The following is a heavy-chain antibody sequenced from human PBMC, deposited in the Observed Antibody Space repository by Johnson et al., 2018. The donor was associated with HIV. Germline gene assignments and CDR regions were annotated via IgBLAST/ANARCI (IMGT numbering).Heavy chain of an antibody. D-gene: IGHD3-22*01. J-gene: IGHJ3*01. V-gene: IGHV3-53*01. CDR2: IYSGGST. CDR3: VRRFYDSSAFDV. Sequence: VQLVESGGGLIQPGGSLRLSCAASGFTVSSNYMSWVRQAPGKGLEWVSVIYSGGSTYYADSVTGRFTISRDNSKNTLYLQMNSLRAEDTAVYYCVRRFYDSSAFDVWGQGTLVTVSS. CDR1: GFTVSSNY.